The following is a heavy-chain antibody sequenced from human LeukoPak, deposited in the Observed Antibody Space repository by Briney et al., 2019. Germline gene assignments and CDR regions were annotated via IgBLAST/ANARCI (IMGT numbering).Heavy chain of an antibody. V-gene: IGHV4-59*01. CDR3: ARSQFSGNWFDP. J-gene: IGHJ5*02. CDR1: GGSISSYY. Sequence: SETLSLTCTVSGGSISSYYWSWIRQPPGKGLEWIGYIYYSGSTNYNPSLKSRVTVSVDTSKNQFSLKLTSVTAADTALYYCARSQFSGNWFDPWGQGTLVTVSS. CDR2: IYYSGST.